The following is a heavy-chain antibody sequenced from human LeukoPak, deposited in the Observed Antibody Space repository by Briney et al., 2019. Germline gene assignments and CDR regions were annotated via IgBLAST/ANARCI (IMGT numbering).Heavy chain of an antibody. CDR3: ARAPEGYDFDY. D-gene: IGHD3-22*01. V-gene: IGHV4-39*07. CDR1: GGSISSSSYY. Sequence: PSETLSLTCTVSGGSISSSSYYWGWIRQPPGKGLEWIGSIYYSGSTYYNPSLKSRVTISVDTSKNQFSLKLSSVTAADTAVYYCARAPEGYDFDYWGQGTLVTVSS. CDR2: IYYSGST. J-gene: IGHJ4*02.